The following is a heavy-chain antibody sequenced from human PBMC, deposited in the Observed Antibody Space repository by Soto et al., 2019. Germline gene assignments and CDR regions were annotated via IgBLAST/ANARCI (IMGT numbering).Heavy chain of an antibody. V-gene: IGHV1-18*01. CDR1: GYTFPNYG. Sequence: ASVKVSCKTSGYTFPNYGITWVRQAPGQPLEWLGWISLYSDGTNYAQKFQGRVSMTTDTSTTTAYMELRSLRSDDTAVYYCARVVPGAEAWFGPWGQGTLVTVYS. CDR3: ARVVPGAEAWFGP. CDR2: ISLYSDGT. D-gene: IGHD2-2*01. J-gene: IGHJ5*02.